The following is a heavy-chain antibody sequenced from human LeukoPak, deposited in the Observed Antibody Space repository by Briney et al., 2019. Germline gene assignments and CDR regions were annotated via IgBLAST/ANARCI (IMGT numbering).Heavy chain of an antibody. CDR3: ARDPHYGAFDI. CDR2: IKQDGSEK. V-gene: IGHV3-7*01. J-gene: IGHJ3*02. CDR1: GFTFSSYW. Sequence: GGSLRLSCAASGFTFSSYWMSWVRQAPGKGLEWVANIKQDGSEKYYVDSVKGRFIISRDNAKNSLYLQMDSLRAEDTAVYYCARDPHYGAFDIWGLGTMVTVSS. D-gene: IGHD3-10*01.